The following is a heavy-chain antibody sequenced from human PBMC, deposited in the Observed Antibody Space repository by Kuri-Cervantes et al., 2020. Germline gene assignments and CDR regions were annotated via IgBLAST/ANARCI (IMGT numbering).Heavy chain of an antibody. Sequence: SETLSLTCIVSGDSVSSGSYYWSWIRQPPGKGLEWIGYIYYSGSTNYNPSLKSRVTISVDTSKNQFSLKLSSVTAADTAVYYCARDSTIEGIVRAFDIWGQGTMVTVSS. J-gene: IGHJ3*02. CDR2: IYYSGST. V-gene: IGHV4-61*01. D-gene: IGHD2-8*01. CDR1: GDSVSSGSYY. CDR3: ARDSTIEGIVRAFDI.